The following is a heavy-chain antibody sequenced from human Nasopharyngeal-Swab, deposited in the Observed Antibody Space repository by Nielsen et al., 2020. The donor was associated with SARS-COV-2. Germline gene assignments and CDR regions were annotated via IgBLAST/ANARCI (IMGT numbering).Heavy chain of an antibody. CDR1: GFTFSSFA. CDR3: TKAPYYDFWSGHIEGSDTSMVY. J-gene: IGHJ4*02. CDR2: ISGSGGST. Sequence: GESLKISCAASGFTFSSFALSWVRQAPGKGLEWVSGISGSGGSTYYADAVKGRFTISRDNSKNTVYLQMNSLRADDTAVFYCTKAPYYDFWSGHIEGSDTSMVYWGQGTLVTVSS. D-gene: IGHD3-3*01. V-gene: IGHV3-23*01.